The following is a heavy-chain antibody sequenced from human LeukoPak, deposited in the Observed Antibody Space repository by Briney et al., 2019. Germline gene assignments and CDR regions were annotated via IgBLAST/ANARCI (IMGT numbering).Heavy chain of an antibody. J-gene: IGHJ4*02. CDR3: ADYQTGQYTNSWEL. CDR1: GFTFSSYA. V-gene: IGHV3-21*01. CDR2: ISPDSAHR. Sequence: KSGGSLRLSCAASGFTFSSYAMSWVRQAPGKGLEWVSSISPDSAHRFYAESVKGRFTISRDNARNSLFLDMNSLRAEDTAVYYCADYQTGQYTNSWELWGQGTLVTVSP. D-gene: IGHD1-26*01.